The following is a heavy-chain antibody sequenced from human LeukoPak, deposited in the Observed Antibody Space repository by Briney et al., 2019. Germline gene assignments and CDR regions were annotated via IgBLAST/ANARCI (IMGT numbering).Heavy chain of an antibody. CDR2: IIPIFGTA. J-gene: IGHJ4*02. Sequence: SVKVSCKASGGTFSSYAISWVRQAPGQGLEWMGGIIPIFGTANYAQKFQGRVTITADESTSTAYMELSSLRSEDTAVYYCARSRYCSGGSCLFDYWGQGTLVTVSS. CDR3: ARSRYCSGGSCLFDY. D-gene: IGHD2-15*01. CDR1: GGTFSSYA. V-gene: IGHV1-69*13.